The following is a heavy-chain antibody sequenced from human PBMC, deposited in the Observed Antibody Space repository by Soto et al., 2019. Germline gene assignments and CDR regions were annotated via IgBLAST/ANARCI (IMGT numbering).Heavy chain of an antibody. CDR3: TTGSGWSSEH. D-gene: IGHD6-19*01. J-gene: IGHJ4*02. CDR2: IHDTENT. CDR1: GDSISNYY. Sequence: QVQLQESGPGVVKPSETLSLTCTASGDSISNYYWNWIRQPPGKGLEWIGNIHDTENTNYNPSLMRRVTISRDTSKNQCSLKMNSVTAADPAVYYCTTGSGWSSEHWGRGTLVTVSS. V-gene: IGHV4-59*08.